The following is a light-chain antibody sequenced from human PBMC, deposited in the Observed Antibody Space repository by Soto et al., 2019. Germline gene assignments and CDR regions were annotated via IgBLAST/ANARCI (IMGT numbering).Light chain of an antibody. CDR2: DVS. J-gene: IGLJ1*01. CDR3: CSYAGSSSYV. Sequence: QSALTQPRSVSGSPGQSVTISCTGTSSDVGGYNYVSWYQQHPGKAPKLMIYDVSKRPSGVPDRFSGSKSGNTASLTISGLQAKDEADYYCCSYAGSSSYVFGTGTKLTVL. CDR1: SSDVGGYNY. V-gene: IGLV2-11*01.